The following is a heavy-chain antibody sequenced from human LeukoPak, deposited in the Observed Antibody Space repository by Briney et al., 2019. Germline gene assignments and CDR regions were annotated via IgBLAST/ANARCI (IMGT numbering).Heavy chain of an antibody. Sequence: TSETLSLTCAVSGYSISSGYWWSWVRQPPGKGLEWIGVIHHSGRTNYSPSLKSRVTMSVDKSKNHFSLKLTSVTAADTAVYYCARNGDYSADSWGQGTLLTLSS. CDR1: GYSISSGYW. J-gene: IGHJ4*02. D-gene: IGHD4-17*01. V-gene: IGHV4-4*02. CDR2: IHHSGRT. CDR3: ARNGDYSADS.